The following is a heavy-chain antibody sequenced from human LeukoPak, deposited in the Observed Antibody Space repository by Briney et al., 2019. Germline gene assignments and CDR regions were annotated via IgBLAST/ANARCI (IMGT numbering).Heavy chain of an antibody. Sequence: GGSLRLSCAASGFTFSDYYMSWIRQAPGKGLEWVSYISSSGSTIYYADSVKGRFTISRDNAKNSLYLQMNSLRAEDTAVYYCATYSGAHHKTFDFWGQGTLVTVSS. V-gene: IGHV3-11*01. CDR2: ISSSGSTI. CDR3: ATYSGAHHKTFDF. J-gene: IGHJ4*02. D-gene: IGHD1-26*01. CDR1: GFTFSDYY.